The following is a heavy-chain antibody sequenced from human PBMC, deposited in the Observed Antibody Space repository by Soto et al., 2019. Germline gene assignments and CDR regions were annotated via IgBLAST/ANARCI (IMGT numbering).Heavy chain of an antibody. CDR3: ARHGLGPFYYYGMDV. V-gene: IGHV4-39*01. J-gene: IGHJ6*02. Sequence: PSETLSLTCTVSGGSISSSSYYWGWIRQPPGKGLEWIGSFYYSGSTYYNPSLKSRVTISVDTSKNQFSLKLSSVTAADTPVYYCARHGLGPFYYYGMDVWGQETTVTVSS. CDR2: FYYSGST. CDR1: GGSISSSSYY.